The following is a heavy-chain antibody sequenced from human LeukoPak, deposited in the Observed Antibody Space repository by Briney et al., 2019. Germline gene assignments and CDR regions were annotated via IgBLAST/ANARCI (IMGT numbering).Heavy chain of an antibody. Sequence: PSETLSLTCGVYGGSFSGYYWNWIRQPPGKGLEWIGEINHSGSTNYNPSLKSRVTISVDTSKNQFSLKLSSVTAADTAVYYCATLSRITMIRGLRGAYYFDYWGQGTLVTVSS. CDR1: GGSFSGYY. CDR3: ATLSRITMIRGLRGAYYFDY. J-gene: IGHJ4*02. CDR2: INHSGST. V-gene: IGHV4-34*01. D-gene: IGHD3-10*01.